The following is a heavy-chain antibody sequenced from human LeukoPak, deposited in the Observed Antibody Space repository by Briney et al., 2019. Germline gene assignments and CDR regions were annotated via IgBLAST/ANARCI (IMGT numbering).Heavy chain of an antibody. CDR3: GKVIAAAGTGYYYGMDV. V-gene: IGHV3-48*03. Sequence: GGSLRLSCAASGFTFSSYEMNWVRQAPGKGLEWVSYISSSDTTIYYADSVKGRFTNSRDNAKNSLYLQMNSLGAEDTAVYYCGKVIAAAGTGYYYGMDVWGQGTTVTVSS. CDR2: ISSSDTTI. CDR1: GFTFSSYE. D-gene: IGHD6-13*01. J-gene: IGHJ6*02.